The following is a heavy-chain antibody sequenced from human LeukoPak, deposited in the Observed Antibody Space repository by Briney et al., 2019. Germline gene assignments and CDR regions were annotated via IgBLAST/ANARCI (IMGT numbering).Heavy chain of an antibody. D-gene: IGHD2-15*01. CDR2: INHSGST. CDR3: ARVLSEVVGAAIEPFDY. CDR1: GGSFSGYY. V-gene: IGHV4-34*01. Sequence: PSESLSLTCAVYGGSFSGYYWSWIREPPGKGLERIGEINHSGSTNYNTPLKSRVTISVDTSKNQFSLKLSSVTAADTAVYYCARVLSEVVGAAIEPFDYWGQGTLVTVSS. J-gene: IGHJ4*02.